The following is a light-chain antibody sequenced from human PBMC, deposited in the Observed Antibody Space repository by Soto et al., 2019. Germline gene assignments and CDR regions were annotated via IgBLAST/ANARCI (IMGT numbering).Light chain of an antibody. Sequence: QSVLTQPASVSGSPGQSITISCTGTSSDIAPYKYVSWFQHHPGKAPKLIIFGVSNRPSGISDRFSGFKSANTAYLTISGVQPEDEADYHCSSYTTIKTVVFGGGTKLTVL. J-gene: IGLJ2*01. CDR2: GVS. V-gene: IGLV2-14*01. CDR1: SSDIAPYKY. CDR3: SSYTTIKTVV.